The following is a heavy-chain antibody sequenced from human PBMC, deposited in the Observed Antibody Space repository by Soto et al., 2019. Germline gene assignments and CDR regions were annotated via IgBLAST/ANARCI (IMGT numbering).Heavy chain of an antibody. V-gene: IGHV3-33*08. CDR1: GFTFSSYA. CDR2: IWYDGNNK. CDR3: ARDVDGLNDFDY. D-gene: IGHD5-12*01. Sequence: PGGSLRLSCAASGFTFSSYAMSWVRQAPGKGLEWVAVIWYDGNNKYYADSVKGRFTISRDNSKNTLYLQMNSLRDEDTAVYYCARDVDGLNDFDYWGQGTLVTVSS. J-gene: IGHJ4*02.